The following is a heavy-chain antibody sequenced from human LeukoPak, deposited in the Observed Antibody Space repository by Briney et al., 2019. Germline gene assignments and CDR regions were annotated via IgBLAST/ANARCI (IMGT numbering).Heavy chain of an antibody. CDR2: IGYDGSNK. D-gene: IGHD2-2*01. V-gene: IGHV3-33*01. J-gene: IGHJ4*02. CDR3: ARDGDIVVVPAAIGGIDY. CDR1: GFTFSSYG. Sequence: PGRSLRLSCAASGFTFSSYGMHWVRQARGKGLEWVAVIGYDGSNKYYADSVKGRFTISRDNSKNTLYLQMNSLRAEDTAVYYCARDGDIVVVPAAIGGIDYWGQGTLVTVSS.